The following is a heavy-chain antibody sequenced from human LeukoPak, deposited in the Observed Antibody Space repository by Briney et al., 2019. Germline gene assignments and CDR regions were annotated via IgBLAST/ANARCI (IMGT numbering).Heavy chain of an antibody. V-gene: IGHV3-7*05. J-gene: IGHJ4*02. CDR2: IKQDGSEK. CDR1: GFTFNTYW. Sequence: PGGSLRLSCTASGFTFNTYWMSCVRQAPGKGLEWVANIKQDGSEKYYVDSVKGRFTISRDNAKNSLYLQMNSLRAEDTAVYYCARGGALPIYWGQGTLVTVSS. D-gene: IGHD1-26*01. CDR3: ARGGALPIY.